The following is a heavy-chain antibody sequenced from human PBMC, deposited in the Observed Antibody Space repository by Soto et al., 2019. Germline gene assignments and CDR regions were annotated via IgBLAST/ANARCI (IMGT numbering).Heavy chain of an antibody. Sequence: VASVKVSCKASGYTFTSYGISWVRQAPGQGLEWMGWISAYNGNTNYAQKLQGRVTMTTDTSTSTAYMELRSLRSDDTAVYYCMTHYDFWTTPTDYYYYYGMDVWGQGTTVTVSS. CDR2: ISAYNGNT. D-gene: IGHD3-3*01. J-gene: IGHJ6*02. V-gene: IGHV1-18*04. CDR1: GYTFTSYG. CDR3: MTHYDFWTTPTDYYYYYGMDV.